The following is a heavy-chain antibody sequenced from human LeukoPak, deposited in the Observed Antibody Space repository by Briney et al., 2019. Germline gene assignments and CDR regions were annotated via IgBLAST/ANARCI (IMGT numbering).Heavy chain of an antibody. V-gene: IGHV1-2*02. Sequence: ASVKVSCKASGYTFTGYYMHWVRQAPGQGLEWMGGINPNSGGTNYAQKFQGRVTMTRDTSISTAYMELSRLRSDDTAVYYCARVRGYSYGSGAFDIWGQGTMVTVSS. CDR1: GYTFTGYY. J-gene: IGHJ3*02. D-gene: IGHD5-18*01. CDR3: ARVRGYSYGSGAFDI. CDR2: INPNSGGT.